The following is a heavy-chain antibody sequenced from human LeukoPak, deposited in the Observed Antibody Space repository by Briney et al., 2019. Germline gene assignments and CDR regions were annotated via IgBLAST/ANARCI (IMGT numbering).Heavy chain of an antibody. Sequence: PGGSLRLSCSASGFTFSSYAMHWVRQAPGKGLEYVSAISSNGGSTYYADSVKGRFTISRDNSKNTLYLQMSSLRAEDTAVYYCVKGSFTYYDILSGPAPIEYYGMDVWGQGTTVTVSS. CDR1: GFTFSSYA. J-gene: IGHJ6*02. D-gene: IGHD3-9*01. CDR3: VKGSFTYYDILSGPAPIEYYGMDV. CDR2: ISSNGGST. V-gene: IGHV3-64D*06.